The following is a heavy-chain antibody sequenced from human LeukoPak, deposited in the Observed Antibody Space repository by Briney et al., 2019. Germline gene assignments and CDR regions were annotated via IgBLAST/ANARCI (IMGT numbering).Heavy chain of an antibody. Sequence: ASVKVSCKASGGTFSSYAISWVRQAPGQGLEWMGRIIPLFGTANYAQKFQGRVTITTDESTSTAYMELSSLRSEDTAVYYCAREDIVVVPAAINYYYYYMDVWGKGTTVTVSS. CDR2: IIPLFGTA. CDR1: GGTFSSYA. V-gene: IGHV1-69*05. J-gene: IGHJ6*03. CDR3: AREDIVVVPAAINYYYYYMDV. D-gene: IGHD2-2*02.